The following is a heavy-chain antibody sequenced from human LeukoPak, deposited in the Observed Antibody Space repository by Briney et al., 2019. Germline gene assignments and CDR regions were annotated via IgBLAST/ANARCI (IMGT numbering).Heavy chain of an antibody. Sequence: GGSLRLSCAASGFTFSSYSMNWVRQAPGKGLEWVSYISGSSSTIYYADSVKGRFTISRDNAKNSLYLQMNSLRAEDTAVYYCAREGRYSGSYLFWGQGTLVTVSS. CDR2: ISGSSSTI. CDR3: AREGRYSGSYLF. D-gene: IGHD1-26*01. CDR1: GFTFSSYS. V-gene: IGHV3-48*01. J-gene: IGHJ4*02.